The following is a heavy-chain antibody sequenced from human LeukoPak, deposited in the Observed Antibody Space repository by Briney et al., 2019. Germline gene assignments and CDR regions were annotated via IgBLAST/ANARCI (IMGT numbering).Heavy chain of an antibody. CDR3: ARGRQFLNWFDP. CDR1: GGSFSGYY. J-gene: IGHJ5*02. Sequence: SETLSLTCAVCGGSFSGYYWSWIRQPPGKGLEWIGEINHSGSTNYNPSLKSRVTISVDTSKNQFSLKLSSVTAADTAVYYCARGRQFLNWFDPWGQGTLVTVSS. CDR2: INHSGST. D-gene: IGHD2/OR15-2a*01. V-gene: IGHV4-34*01.